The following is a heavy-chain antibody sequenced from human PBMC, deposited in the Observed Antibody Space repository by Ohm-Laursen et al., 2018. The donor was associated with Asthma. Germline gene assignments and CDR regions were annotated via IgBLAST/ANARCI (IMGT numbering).Heavy chain of an antibody. D-gene: IGHD3-3*01. V-gene: IGHV3-21*01. Sequence: GSLRLSCAASGFTFSDYPMTWVRQAPGKGLEWVSSISDSSEYIYYADSVRGRFTVSRDNAKNSMDLQMDRLRAEDTAVYYCARGMLISGVVITAYDNWGQGVLVSVSS. J-gene: IGHJ4*02. CDR2: ISDSSEYI. CDR3: ARGMLISGVVITAYDN. CDR1: GFTFSDYP.